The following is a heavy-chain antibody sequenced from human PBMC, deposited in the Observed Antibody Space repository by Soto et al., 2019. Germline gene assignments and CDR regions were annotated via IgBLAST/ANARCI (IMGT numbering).Heavy chain of an antibody. J-gene: IGHJ5*02. CDR2: LNPNTGNI. CDR3: SREAIVAENWSDP. V-gene: IGHV1-3*01. D-gene: IGHD5-12*01. CDR1: GYTFVDYA. Sequence: QVQLVQSGAEVKRPGASVKVSCRASGYTFVDYALHWVRQAPGQGLEWVGWLNPNTGNIKYSHKFEDRVSITRDTATSTAYMELRGLRSEDTAVYFCSREAIVAENWSDPWGQGTLVTVSS.